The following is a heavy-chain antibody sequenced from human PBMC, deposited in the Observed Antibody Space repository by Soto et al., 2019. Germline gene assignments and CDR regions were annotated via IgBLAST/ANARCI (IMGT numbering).Heavy chain of an antibody. CDR3: ARVGLFGSYDGTTFDY. D-gene: IGHD1-26*01. CDR2: IYYSGST. V-gene: IGHV4-30-4*01. Sequence: QVQLQESGPGLVKPSQTLSLTCTVSGDSISSGDYYWSWIRQPPGKGLEWIGYIYYSGSTYYNPSLKSRVTISVDTSKNHFSLKLSSVTAADTAVYYCARVGLFGSYDGTTFDYWGQGTLVTVSS. J-gene: IGHJ4*02. CDR1: GDSISSGDYY.